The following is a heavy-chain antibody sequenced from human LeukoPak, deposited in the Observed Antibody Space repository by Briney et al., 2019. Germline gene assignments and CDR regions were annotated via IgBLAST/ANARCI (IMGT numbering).Heavy chain of an antibody. V-gene: IGHV3-21*01. CDR3: ARDRKSRYGSGSYCRGLFDP. J-gene: IGHJ5*02. Sequence: GGSLRLSCAASGFTFSSYSMNWVRQAPGKGLEWVSSISSSSSYIYYADSVKGRFTISRDNAKNSLYLQMNSLRAEDTAVYYCARDRKSRYGSGSYCRGLFDPWGQGTLVTVSS. D-gene: IGHD3-10*01. CDR1: GFTFSSYS. CDR2: ISSSSSYI.